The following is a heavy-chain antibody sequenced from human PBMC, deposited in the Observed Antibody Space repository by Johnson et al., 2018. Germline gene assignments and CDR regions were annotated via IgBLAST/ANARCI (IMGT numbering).Heavy chain of an antibody. Sequence: VQLVESGGGVVQPGRSLRLSCSASGFTFSRYALHWIRQAPGKGLEWVALISFDGSNKFHAESLRGRFTISRDNFKNTLSLQMNSLRAEDTAIFFCAGGGIIGSTWADSFDIWGQGTFLTVSS. J-gene: IGHJ3*02. CDR2: ISFDGSNK. CDR1: GFTFSRYA. V-gene: IGHV3-30-3*01. D-gene: IGHD1-20*01. CDR3: AGGGIIGSTWADSFDI.